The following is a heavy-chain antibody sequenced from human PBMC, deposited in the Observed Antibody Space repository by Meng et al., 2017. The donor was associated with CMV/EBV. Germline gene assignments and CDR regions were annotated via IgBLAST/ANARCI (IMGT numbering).Heavy chain of an antibody. J-gene: IGHJ6*02. CDR1: GFTFSSYS. CDR2: ISSSSSYI. D-gene: IGHD6-6*01. CDR3: ARGSSSSYYYYGMNV. Sequence: GGSLRLSCAASGFTFSSYSMNWVRQAPGKGLEWVSSISSSSSYIYYADSVKGRFTISRDNAKNSLYLQMNSLRAEDTAVYYCARGSSSSYYYYGMNVWGQGTTVTVSS. V-gene: IGHV3-21*01.